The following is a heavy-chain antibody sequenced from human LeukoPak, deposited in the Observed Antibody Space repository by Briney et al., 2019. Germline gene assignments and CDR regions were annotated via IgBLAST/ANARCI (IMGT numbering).Heavy chain of an antibody. CDR2: INPSGGST. Sequence: ASVKVSCKASGYTFTSYYMHWVRQAPGQGLEWMGIINPSGGSTSYAQKFQGRVTMTRDMSISTAYMELSRLRSDDTAVYYCVREGVVGISGAFDIWGQGTMVTVSS. J-gene: IGHJ3*02. CDR3: VREGVVGISGAFDI. D-gene: IGHD2-21*01. CDR1: GYTFTSYY. V-gene: IGHV1-46*01.